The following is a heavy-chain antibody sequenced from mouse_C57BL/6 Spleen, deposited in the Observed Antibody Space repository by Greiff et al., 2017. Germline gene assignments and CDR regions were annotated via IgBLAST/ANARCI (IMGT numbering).Heavy chain of an antibody. V-gene: IGHV1-82*01. J-gene: IGHJ2*01. D-gene: IGHD2-3*01. Sequence: QVQLQQSGPELVKPGASVKISCKASGYAFSSSWMNWVKQRPGKGLEWIGRIYPGDGDTNYNGKFKGKATLTADKSSSTAYMQLSSLTSEDSAVYFCASRCYDGYYPYYFDYWGQGTTLTVSS. CDR2: IYPGDGDT. CDR3: ASRCYDGYYPYYFDY. CDR1: GYAFSSSW.